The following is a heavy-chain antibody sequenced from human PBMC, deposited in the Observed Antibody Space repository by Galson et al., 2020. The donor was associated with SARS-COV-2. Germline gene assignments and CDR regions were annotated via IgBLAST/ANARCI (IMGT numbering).Heavy chain of an antibody. CDR2: ISYDGSNH. CDR1: GFTFSSYT. J-gene: IGHJ4*02. D-gene: IGHD5-18*01. Sequence: GGSLRLSCAASGFTFSSYTMHWVRQAPGKGLEWVALISYDGSNHYYPDSVKGRFTISRDNSKNTLYLQMNSLRAEDTAVYYCARSRGYTYGPSDYWGQGTLVTVSS. CDR3: ARSRGYTYGPSDY. V-gene: IGHV3-30*04.